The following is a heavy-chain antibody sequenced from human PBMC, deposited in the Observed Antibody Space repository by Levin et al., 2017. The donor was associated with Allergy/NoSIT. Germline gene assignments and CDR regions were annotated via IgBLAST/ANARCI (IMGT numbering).Heavy chain of an antibody. CDR1: GFTSSGSA. V-gene: IGHV3-73*01. Sequence: GGSLRLSCTASGFTSSGSAMHWVRQASGKGLEWIGRIRSKAKNYATEYAASVKGRFAISRDDSKNTAYLQMNSLKTEDTAVYYCTRRDDSIVADFDYWGQGTLVTVSS. J-gene: IGHJ4*02. CDR3: TRRDDSIVADFDY. CDR2: IRSKAKNYAT. D-gene: IGHD3-3*02.